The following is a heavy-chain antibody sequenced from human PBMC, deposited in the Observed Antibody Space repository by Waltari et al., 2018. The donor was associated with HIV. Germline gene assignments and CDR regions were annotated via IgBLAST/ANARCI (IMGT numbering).Heavy chain of an antibody. V-gene: IGHV3-53*01. J-gene: IGHJ6*02. CDR3: AGVGVITTYYYYGMDV. CDR2: FHSGGST. CDR1: GFTVSSNY. D-gene: IGHD3-10*01. Sequence: EVQLVESGGGLIQPGGSLRLSCAASGFTVSSNYMSWVRQAPGKGLEWVSGFHSGGSTYYADSGKGRLAISRDNSKTTLYLQMNSLRAEDTAVYYCAGVGVITTYYYYGMDVWGQGTTVTVSS.